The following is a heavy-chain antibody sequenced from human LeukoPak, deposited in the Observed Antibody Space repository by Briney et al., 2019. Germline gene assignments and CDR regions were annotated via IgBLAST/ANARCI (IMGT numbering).Heavy chain of an antibody. V-gene: IGHV3-48*03. CDR2: VSGSGSTK. D-gene: IGHD2-21*01. J-gene: IGHJ4*02. CDR3: TRESGPPSFHIKY. CDR1: GFTLSTFE. Sequence: GGSHRLSCAASGFTLSTFEMNWVRQAPGKGLEWVSCVSGSGSTKAYSDSVKGRFIISKDNAKNSLYLEMNNLRAEDTAVYYCTRESGPPSFHIKYWGQGILVTVSS.